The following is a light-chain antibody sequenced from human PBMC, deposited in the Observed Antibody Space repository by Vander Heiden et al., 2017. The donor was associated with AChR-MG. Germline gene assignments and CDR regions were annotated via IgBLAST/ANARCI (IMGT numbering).Light chain of an antibody. CDR3: QQYKNYSPDT. Sequence: DIQMTQSPSTLSASVGDRVTITCRASQSVSSWLAWYQQKPGKPPKLLIYDASSLESGVPSRFSGSGSGTEFTLTISSLQPEDFATYFCQQYKNYSPDTFGQGTKVEI. V-gene: IGKV1-5*01. J-gene: IGKJ1*01. CDR2: DAS. CDR1: QSVSSW.